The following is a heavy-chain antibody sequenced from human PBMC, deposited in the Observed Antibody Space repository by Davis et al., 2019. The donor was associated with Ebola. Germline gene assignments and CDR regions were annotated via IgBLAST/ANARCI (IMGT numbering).Heavy chain of an antibody. CDR1: GDTLTSYA. V-gene: IGHV1-69*13. CDR3: ARGYYSSSWFDY. Sequence: SVKVSCKAVGDTLTSYAMTWVRQAPGQGLEWMGGIIPVFRTASYAQKFQGRVTITADESARTAYMEVSGLRSEDTAVYYCARGYYSSSWFDYWGQGTLVTVSS. J-gene: IGHJ4*02. D-gene: IGHD6-13*01. CDR2: IIPVFRTA.